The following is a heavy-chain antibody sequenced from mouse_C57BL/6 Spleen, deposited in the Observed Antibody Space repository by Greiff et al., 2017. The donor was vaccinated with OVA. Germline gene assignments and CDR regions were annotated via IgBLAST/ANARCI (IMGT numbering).Heavy chain of an antibody. Sequence: EVKLVESGAELVRPGASVKLSCTASGFNIKDDYMHWVKQRPEQGLEWIGWIDPENGDTEYASKFQGQATITADTSSNTAYLQLSSLTSEDTAVYYCTKGDYGTGPFAYWGQGTLVTVSA. V-gene: IGHV14-4*01. CDR3: TKGDYGTGPFAY. CDR1: GFNIKDDY. D-gene: IGHD2-13*01. J-gene: IGHJ3*01. CDR2: IDPENGDT.